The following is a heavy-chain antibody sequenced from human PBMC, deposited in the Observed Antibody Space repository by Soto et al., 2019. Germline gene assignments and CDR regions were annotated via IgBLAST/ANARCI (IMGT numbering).Heavy chain of an antibody. Sequence: SETLSLTCTVSGGSISSYYWSWIRQPPGKGLEWIGYIYYSGSTNYNPSLKSRVTISVDTSKNQFSLKLSSVTAADTAVYYCAREIVVVVPAAIGYWFDPWGQGTLVTVSS. CDR1: GGSISSYY. V-gene: IGHV4-59*01. D-gene: IGHD2-2*02. CDR2: IYYSGST. CDR3: AREIVVVVPAAIGYWFDP. J-gene: IGHJ5*02.